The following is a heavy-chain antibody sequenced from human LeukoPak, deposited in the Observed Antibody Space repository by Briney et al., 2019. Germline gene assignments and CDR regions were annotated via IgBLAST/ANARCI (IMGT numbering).Heavy chain of an antibody. J-gene: IGHJ4*02. CDR1: GGSISSSSYY. V-gene: IGHV4-39*01. CDR2: IYYSGST. CDR3: ARSLRITMIVVVTTFDY. D-gene: IGHD3-22*01. Sequence: SETLSLTCTVPGGSISSSSYYWGWIRQPPGKGLEWIGSIYYSGSTYYNPSLKSRVTISVDTSKNQFSLKLSSVTAADTAVYYCARSLRITMIVVVTTFDYWGQGTLVTVSS.